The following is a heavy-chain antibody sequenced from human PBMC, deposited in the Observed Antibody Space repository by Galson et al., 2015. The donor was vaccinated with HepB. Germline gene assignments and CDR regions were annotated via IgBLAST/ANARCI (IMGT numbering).Heavy chain of an antibody. CDR3: ARSQGAFNI. CDR2: ITSSSSSI. Sequence: SLRLSCAASGFAFSSYTMNWVRQAPGKGLEWVSYITSSSSSIYYADSVKGRFTISRDNAKNSLYLQMNSLRAEDTAVYYCARSQGAFNIWGQGTMVTVSP. V-gene: IGHV3-48*01. CDR1: GFAFSSYT. J-gene: IGHJ3*02.